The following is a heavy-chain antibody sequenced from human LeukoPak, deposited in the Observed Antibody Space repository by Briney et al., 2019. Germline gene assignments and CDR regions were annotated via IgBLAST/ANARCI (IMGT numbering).Heavy chain of an antibody. D-gene: IGHD6-13*01. CDR1: GFTFSSFA. J-gene: IGHJ4*02. CDR2: ISGSGAKT. CDR3: AKEGGIAAAGTYFDY. V-gene: IGHV3-23*01. Sequence: GGSLRLSCVGSGFTFSSFALSWVRQAPGKGLGWVSGISGSGAKTYYKDSVKGRFTISRDNSKNTLYLQMNSLRAEDTAVYYCAKEGGIAAAGTYFDYWGQGTLVTVSS.